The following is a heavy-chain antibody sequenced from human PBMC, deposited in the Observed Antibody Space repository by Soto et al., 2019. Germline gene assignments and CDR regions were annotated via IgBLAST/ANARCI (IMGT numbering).Heavy chain of an antibody. J-gene: IGHJ6*02. CDR2: IIPISGTA. CDR1: GGTFSSYA. V-gene: IGHV1-69*01. D-gene: IGHD2-2*01. Sequence: QVQLVQSGAEVQKPGSSVKVSCKASGGTFSSYAISWVRQAPAQGLEWMGGIIPISGTANYAQKFQGRVTITADESTSTAYMELSSLRSEDTAVYYCPRSQGSSTSLEIYYYYYYGMDVWGQGTTVTVSS. CDR3: PRSQGSSTSLEIYYYYYYGMDV.